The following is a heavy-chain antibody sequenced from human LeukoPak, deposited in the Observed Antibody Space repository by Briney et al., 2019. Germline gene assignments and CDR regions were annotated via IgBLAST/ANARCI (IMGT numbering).Heavy chain of an antibody. Sequence: ASVKVSCKASGYTFTSYDINWVRQATGQGLEWMGWMNPNSGNTGYAQKFQGRVTITRNTSISTAYMELSSLRSEDTAVYYCARVLLWTYDFWSGYLGTNDYWGQGTLVTVSS. J-gene: IGHJ4*02. CDR1: GYTFTSYD. CDR3: ARVLLWTYDFWSGYLGTNDY. D-gene: IGHD3-3*01. CDR2: MNPNSGNT. V-gene: IGHV1-8*03.